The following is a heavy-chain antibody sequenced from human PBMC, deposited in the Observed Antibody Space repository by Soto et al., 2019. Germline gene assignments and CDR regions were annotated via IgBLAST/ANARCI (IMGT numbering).Heavy chain of an antibody. CDR1: GFTFSSYA. D-gene: IGHD3-22*01. Sequence: GGSLRLSCAASGFTFSSYAMHWVRQAPGKGLEWVAVISYDGSNKYYADSVKGRFTISRDNSKNTLYLQMNSLRAEDTAVYYCARNSMIVVVAHAFDIWGQGTMVTVSS. CDR2: ISYDGSNK. CDR3: ARNSMIVVVAHAFDI. J-gene: IGHJ3*02. V-gene: IGHV3-30-3*01.